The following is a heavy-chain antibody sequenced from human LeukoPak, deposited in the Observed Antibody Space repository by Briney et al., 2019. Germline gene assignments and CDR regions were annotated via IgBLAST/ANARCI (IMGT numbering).Heavy chain of an antibody. V-gene: IGHV3-21*01. CDR2: ISSTSSYI. D-gene: IGHD6-19*01. Sequence: GRTLRLSCAASGFTFSTYSMNWVRQAPGKGLEWVSSISSTSSYIYYADSVKGRFTISRDNAQKSLYLQMNSLRAEDTAVYYCARVGYSSGWYFDYWGQGTLVTVSS. CDR1: GFTFSTYS. J-gene: IGHJ4*02. CDR3: ARVGYSSGWYFDY.